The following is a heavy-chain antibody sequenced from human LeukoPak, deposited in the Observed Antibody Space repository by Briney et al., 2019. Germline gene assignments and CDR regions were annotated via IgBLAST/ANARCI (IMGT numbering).Heavy chain of an antibody. J-gene: IGHJ4*02. D-gene: IGHD1-26*01. V-gene: IGHV4-34*01. CDR3: ARGRAYSGSSLDY. CDR1: GGSFSGYY. Sequence: SETLSLTCAVYGGSFSGYYWSWIRQPPGKGLEWIGEINHSGSTNYNPSLKSRVTISVDTSKNQFSLKLSSVTAADTAVYYCARGRAYSGSSLDYWGQGTLVTVSS. CDR2: INHSGST.